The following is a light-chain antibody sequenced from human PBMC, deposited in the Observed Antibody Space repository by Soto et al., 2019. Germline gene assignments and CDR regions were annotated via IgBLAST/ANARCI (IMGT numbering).Light chain of an antibody. J-gene: IGKJ2*01. CDR3: QQRSDWPPYT. Sequence: EIVLTQSPDTLSLSPGERATLSCRASQSVNNYLAWYQQKPGQAPRRLIYDASYRATGIPARFSGSGSGTDFTLTISRLEPEDFAVYYCQQRSDWPPYTFGQGTKLEIK. CDR2: DAS. CDR1: QSVNNY. V-gene: IGKV3-11*01.